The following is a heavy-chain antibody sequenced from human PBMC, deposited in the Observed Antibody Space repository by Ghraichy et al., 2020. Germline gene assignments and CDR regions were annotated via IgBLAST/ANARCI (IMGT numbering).Heavy chain of an antibody. J-gene: IGHJ4*02. CDR2: IYYSGST. V-gene: IGHV4-59*08. D-gene: IGHD3-22*01. CDR3: ARHHYDSSGYFDY. Sequence: SETLSLTCTVSGGSISSYYWSWIRQPPGKGLEWIGYIYYSGSTNYNPSLKSRVTISVDTSKNQFSLKLSSVTAADTAVYYCARHHYDSSGYFDYWGQGTLVTVSS. CDR1: GGSISSYY.